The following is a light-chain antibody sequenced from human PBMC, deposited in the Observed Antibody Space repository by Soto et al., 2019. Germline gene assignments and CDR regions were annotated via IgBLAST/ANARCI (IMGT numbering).Light chain of an antibody. CDR3: QHRMNWPLT. V-gene: IGKV3-11*01. Sequence: EIVLTQSPATLSLSPWERATLSCRASQSVSSYLAWYQQKPGQAPRLLIYDAFNRATGIPARFTGSGSETDFTLTISSLEPEDFAVYYCQHRMNWPLTFGQGTRLEIK. CDR2: DAF. J-gene: IGKJ5*01. CDR1: QSVSSY.